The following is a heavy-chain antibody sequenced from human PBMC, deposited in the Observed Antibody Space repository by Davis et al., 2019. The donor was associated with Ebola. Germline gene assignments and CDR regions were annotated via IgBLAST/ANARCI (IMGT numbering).Heavy chain of an antibody. D-gene: IGHD4-17*01. CDR1: GFTFSSYW. CDR2: IRADGSEK. J-gene: IGHJ4*02. CDR3: ARASGYGDYAFDY. Sequence: GESLKISCAASGFTFSSYWMSWVRQAPGKGLEWVANIRADGSEKYYVDSVKGRFTISRDNAKNSLYLQLNSLRSEDTAVYYCARASGYGDYAFDYWGQGTLVTVSS. V-gene: IGHV3-7*03.